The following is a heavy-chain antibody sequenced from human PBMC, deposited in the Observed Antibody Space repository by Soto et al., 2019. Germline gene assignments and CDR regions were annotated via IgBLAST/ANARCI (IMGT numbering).Heavy chain of an antibody. CDR1: GFTFSSYA. J-gene: IGHJ3*02. CDR2: ISGSGGST. CDR3: AKEIRGDYAAFDI. D-gene: IGHD4-17*01. V-gene: IGHV3-23*01. Sequence: GGSLRLSCAASGFTFSSYAMSWVRQAPGKGLEWVSAISGSGGSTYYADSVKGRFTISRDNSKNTLYLHMNSLRVEDTAVYYCAKEIRGDYAAFDIWGQGTMVTVSS.